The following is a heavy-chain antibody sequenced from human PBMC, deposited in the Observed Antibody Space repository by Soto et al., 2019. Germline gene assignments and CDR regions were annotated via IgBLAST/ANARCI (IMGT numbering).Heavy chain of an antibody. CDR2: IYYSGST. CDR1: GGSISSSSYY. V-gene: IGHV4-39*01. D-gene: IGHD6-19*01. Sequence: SETLSLTCTVSGGSISSSSYYWGWIRQPPGKGLEWIGSIYYSGSTYYNPSLKSRVTISVDTSKNQFSLKLSSVTAADTAVYYCARRLAVAGTYRFDPWGQGTLVTVSS. CDR3: ARRLAVAGTYRFDP. J-gene: IGHJ5*02.